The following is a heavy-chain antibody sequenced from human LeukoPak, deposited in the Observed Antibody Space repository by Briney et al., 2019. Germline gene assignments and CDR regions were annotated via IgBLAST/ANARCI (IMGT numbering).Heavy chain of an antibody. CDR2: IYYSGST. CDR3: ARLEYSSGWFFDY. CDR1: GGSISRNFYQ. Sequence: SETLSLTCTVSGGSISRNFYQWGWIRRPPGKGLGWIGSIYYSGSTYYNPSLKSRVTISVDTSENHFSLKLSSVTAADTAVYYCARLEYSSGWFFDYWGQGTLVTVSS. D-gene: IGHD6-19*01. J-gene: IGHJ4*02. V-gene: IGHV4-39*02.